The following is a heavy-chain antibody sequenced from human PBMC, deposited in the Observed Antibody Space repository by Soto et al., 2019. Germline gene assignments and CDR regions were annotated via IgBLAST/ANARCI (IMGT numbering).Heavy chain of an antibody. CDR1: GGSVSSNIYY. CDR3: ARGYDYDSGGYLFDY. J-gene: IGHJ4*02. Sequence: PSETLSPTCSVSGGSVSSNIYYWTWIRQHPGKGPEWIGHIYYSGSTYYNPSLKSRVTISLDMSKNQFSLKLTSVSAADTAVYYCARGYDYDSGGYLFDYWGQGTLVTVSS. D-gene: IGHD3-22*01. V-gene: IGHV4-31*03. CDR2: IYYSGST.